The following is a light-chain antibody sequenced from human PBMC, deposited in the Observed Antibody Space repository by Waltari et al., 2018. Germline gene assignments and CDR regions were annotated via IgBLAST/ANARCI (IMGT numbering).Light chain of an antibody. CDR1: QSINRW. CDR2: RAS. CDR3: QQYSDDWT. V-gene: IGKV1-5*03. Sequence: DIQMTQSPSTLSASVGDTVSITCRASQSINRWLAWYQQKPGKAPNRLIYRASTLESGVPSRFSGSESGAEVTLTISSLQPDDFATDYCQQYSDDWTFGQGTKVEIK. J-gene: IGKJ1*01.